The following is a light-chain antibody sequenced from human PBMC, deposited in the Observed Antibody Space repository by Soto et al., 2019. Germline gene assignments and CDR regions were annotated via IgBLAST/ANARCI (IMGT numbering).Light chain of an antibody. V-gene: IGKV3-15*01. CDR1: QSVSSN. Sequence: EIVMTQSPATLSVSPGERATLSCRASQSVSSNLAWYQQKPGQAPRLLVYGASTRAIDIPARFSGSGSGTVFTVTISSLQSEDFAVYYCQQYDNWAYTFGQGTKLVIK. CDR3: QQYDNWAYT. J-gene: IGKJ2*01. CDR2: GAS.